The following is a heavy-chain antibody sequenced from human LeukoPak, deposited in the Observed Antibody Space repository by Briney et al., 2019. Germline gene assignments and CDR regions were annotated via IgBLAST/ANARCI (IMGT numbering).Heavy chain of an antibody. CDR1: GFTFSSYG. CDR3: VSRILTSFDN. D-gene: IGHD2/OR15-2a*01. J-gene: IGHJ4*02. Sequence: GGSLRLSCAASGFTFSSYGMHWVRQAPGKGLEWVAVISYDESNKYYADSVKGRFTISRDNSKNTLYLQMNSLRVEDTAVYYCVSRILTSFDNWGQGTLVTVSS. V-gene: IGHV3-30*03. CDR2: ISYDESNK.